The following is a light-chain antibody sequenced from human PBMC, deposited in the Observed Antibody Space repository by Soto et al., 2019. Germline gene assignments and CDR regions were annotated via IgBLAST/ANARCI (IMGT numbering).Light chain of an antibody. CDR1: SGSIASNY. CDR2: EDN. J-gene: IGLJ2*01. V-gene: IGLV6-57*02. CDR3: QSYDSSNVV. Sequence: NFMLTQPHSVSGSPGQTVTISCTGSSGSIASNYVQWYQQRPGSAPTTVIYEDNHRPSGVPDRFSGSIDSSSNSASLTISGLKTEDEADYYCQSYDSSNVVFGGGTKLTVL.